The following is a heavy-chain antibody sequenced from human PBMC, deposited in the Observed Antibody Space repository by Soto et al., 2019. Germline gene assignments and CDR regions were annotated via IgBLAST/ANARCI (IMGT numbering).Heavy chain of an antibody. CDR2: ISGSGGST. J-gene: IGHJ4*02. CDR1: GFTFSSYA. D-gene: IGHD6-19*01. CDR3: ARDLSGWYAFDY. V-gene: IGHV3-23*01. Sequence: GGSLRLSCAASGFTFSSYAMSWVRQAPGKGLEWVSAISGSGGSTYYADSVKGRFTISRDNSKNTLYLQMNSLRAEDTAVYYCARDLSGWYAFDYWGQGSLVTVS.